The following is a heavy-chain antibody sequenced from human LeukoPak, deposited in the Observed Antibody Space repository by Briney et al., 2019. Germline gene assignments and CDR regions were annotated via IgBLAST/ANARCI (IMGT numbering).Heavy chain of an antibody. Sequence: SETLSLTCTVSGGSISSYYWSWIRQPAGKGLEWIGRIYTSGSTNYNPSLKSRVTMSVDTSKNQFSLKLSSLTAADMAVYYCARHSGSGSYARYYFDYWGQGTLVTVSS. J-gene: IGHJ4*02. V-gene: IGHV4-4*07. CDR2: IYTSGST. D-gene: IGHD3-10*01. CDR1: GGSISSYY. CDR3: ARHSGSGSYARYYFDY.